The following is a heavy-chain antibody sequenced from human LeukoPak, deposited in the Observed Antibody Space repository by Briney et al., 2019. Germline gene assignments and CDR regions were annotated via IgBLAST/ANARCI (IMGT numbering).Heavy chain of an antibody. CDR1: GGSISSSSYF. Sequence: SETLSLTCSVSGGSISSSSYFWGWIRQPPGKGLEWIASVHHSGSTYYNPSLKSRLTISVDTSKNQFSLKLSSVTAADTAVYYCARGPAREVAFDPWGQGTLVTVSS. J-gene: IGHJ5*02. V-gene: IGHV4-39*07. CDR2: VHHSGST. CDR3: ARGPAREVAFDP. D-gene: IGHD2-2*01.